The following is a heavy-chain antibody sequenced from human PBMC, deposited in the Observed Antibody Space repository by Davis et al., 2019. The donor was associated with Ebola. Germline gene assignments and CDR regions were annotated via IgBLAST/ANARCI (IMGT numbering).Heavy chain of an antibody. V-gene: IGHV3-11*06. CDR2: ISSSSSYT. CDR1: GFTFSDYY. J-gene: IGHJ2*01. CDR3: ARGNPTVSWYFDL. Sequence: PGGSLRLSCAASGFTFSDYYMSWIRQAPGKGLEWVSYISSSSSYTNYADSVKGRFTISRDNAKNSLYLQMNSLRAEDTAVYYCARGNPTVSWYFDLWGRGTLVTVSS. D-gene: IGHD4-17*01.